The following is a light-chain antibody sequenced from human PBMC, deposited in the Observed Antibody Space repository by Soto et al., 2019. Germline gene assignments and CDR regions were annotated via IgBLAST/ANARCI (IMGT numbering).Light chain of an antibody. CDR1: QSVSNNY. CDR3: QQYGSSSWT. V-gene: IGKV3-20*01. J-gene: IGKJ1*01. Sequence: ENVLTQSSGPLSLSPGERATLSCSASQSVSNNYLAWYQQKPGQAPRLLIYGASNRATGIPDRFSGSGSGTDFTLTISSLEPEDFVVYYCQQYGSSSWTFGQGTKVDI. CDR2: GAS.